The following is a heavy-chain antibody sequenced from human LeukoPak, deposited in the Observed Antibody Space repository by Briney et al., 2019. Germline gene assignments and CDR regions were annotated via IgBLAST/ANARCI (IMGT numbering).Heavy chain of an antibody. D-gene: IGHD2-15*01. CDR3: AKTTTGYSSGRYPAWPIDY. J-gene: IGHJ4*02. CDR1: GFTFSDYY. Sequence: GGSLRLSCAASGFTFSDYYMTWIRQAPGQGLEWISYVSGSEDNKYYADSVKGRFAISRDNSKNTVYLQMDSLRVEDTAIYYCAKTTTGYSSGRYPAWPIDYWGQGTLVTVSS. CDR2: VSGSEDNK. V-gene: IGHV3-11*01.